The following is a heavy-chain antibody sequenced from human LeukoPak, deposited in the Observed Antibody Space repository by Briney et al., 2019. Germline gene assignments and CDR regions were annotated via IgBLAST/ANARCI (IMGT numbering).Heavy chain of an antibody. Sequence: ASVKVSCKASGYTFTGYYMHWVRQAPGQGLEWMGRINPNSGGTNYAQKFQGRVTMTRDTSISTAYMELSRLRSDDTAVYYCAIDYSGSFYFDYWGQGTLVTVSS. CDR3: AIDYSGSFYFDY. CDR2: INPNSGGT. V-gene: IGHV1-2*06. CDR1: GYTFTGYY. D-gene: IGHD1-26*01. J-gene: IGHJ4*02.